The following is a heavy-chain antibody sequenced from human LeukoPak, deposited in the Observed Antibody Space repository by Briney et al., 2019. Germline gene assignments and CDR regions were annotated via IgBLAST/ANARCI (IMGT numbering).Heavy chain of an antibody. Sequence: GGSLRLSCTASGLTFGSYTMSWVRQAPGKGLEWVSGITATGSRTYYADSVKGRFTISRDSSKNTLYLQLNSLRADDTAVYYCATSMGGGNIDYWGQGALVTVFS. J-gene: IGHJ4*02. V-gene: IGHV3-23*01. CDR3: ATSMGGGNIDY. D-gene: IGHD3-16*01. CDR1: GLTFGSYT. CDR2: ITATGSRT.